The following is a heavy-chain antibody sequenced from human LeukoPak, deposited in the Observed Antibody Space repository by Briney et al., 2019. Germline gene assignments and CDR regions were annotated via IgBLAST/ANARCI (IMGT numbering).Heavy chain of an antibody. V-gene: IGHV4-39*07. Sequence: SETLSLTCTVSGGSISSSSYYWGWIRQPPGTGLEWIGRIYTSGSTNYNPSLKSRVTMSVDTSKNQFSLKLSSVTAADTAVYYCARETTWYPDYWGQGTLVTVSS. CDR2: IYTSGST. CDR1: GGSISSSSYY. CDR3: ARETTWYPDY. D-gene: IGHD1-1*01. J-gene: IGHJ4*02.